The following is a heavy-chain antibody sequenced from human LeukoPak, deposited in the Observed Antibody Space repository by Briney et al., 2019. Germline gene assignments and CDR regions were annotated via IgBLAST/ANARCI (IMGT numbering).Heavy chain of an antibody. V-gene: IGHV4-59*01. Sequence: SETLSLTCTVSGGSISSYYWSWIRQPPGKGLEWIGYIYYSGSTNYNPSLKSRVTISVDTSKNQFSLKLSSVTAADTAVYYCARVMSSSWPRDAFDIWGQGTMVTVSS. CDR1: GGSISSYY. CDR3: ARVMSSSWPRDAFDI. J-gene: IGHJ3*02. D-gene: IGHD6-13*01. CDR2: IYYSGST.